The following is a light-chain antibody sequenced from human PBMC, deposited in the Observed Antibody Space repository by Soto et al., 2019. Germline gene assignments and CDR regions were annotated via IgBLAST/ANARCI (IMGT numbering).Light chain of an antibody. CDR3: QEYGSSRT. CDR2: GAS. Sequence: EIGWTQSPGTLSLSPGERATLSCRASQSVSSSDLAWYQQKPGQAPRLLIYGASSRATGIPERFSGSGSGTDFTLTISRLEPEDFAVYYCQEYGSSRTFGQGTKLEIK. J-gene: IGKJ1*01. V-gene: IGKV3-20*01. CDR1: QSVSSSD.